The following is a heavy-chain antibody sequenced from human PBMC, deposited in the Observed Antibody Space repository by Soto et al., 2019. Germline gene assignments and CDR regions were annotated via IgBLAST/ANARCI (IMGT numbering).Heavy chain of an antibody. CDR3: AKDYDILTGYYNY. Sequence: EVQLVESGGGLVQPGRSLRLSCAASGFTFDDYAMHWVRQAPGKGLEWVSGISWNSDSIDYADSVKGRFTISRDNAKNSLYLQMNSLTAEDTALYYCAKDYDILTGYYNYWGQGTLVTGSS. CDR1: GFTFDDYA. V-gene: IGHV3-9*01. CDR2: ISWNSDSI. J-gene: IGHJ4*02. D-gene: IGHD3-9*01.